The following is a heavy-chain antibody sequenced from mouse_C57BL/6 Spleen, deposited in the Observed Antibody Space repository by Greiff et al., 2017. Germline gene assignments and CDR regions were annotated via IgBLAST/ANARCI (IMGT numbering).Heavy chain of an antibody. J-gene: IGHJ3*01. Sequence: VQLQQSGAELVKPGASVKLSCKASGYTFTSYWMHWVKQRPGQGLEWIGMIHPNSGSTNYNEKFKSKATLTVDKSSSTAYMQLSSLTSEDSAVYYCARSAGTSSWFAYWGQGTLVTVSA. D-gene: IGHD4-1*01. CDR1: GYTFTSYW. V-gene: IGHV1-64*01. CDR2: IHPNSGST. CDR3: ARSAGTSSWFAY.